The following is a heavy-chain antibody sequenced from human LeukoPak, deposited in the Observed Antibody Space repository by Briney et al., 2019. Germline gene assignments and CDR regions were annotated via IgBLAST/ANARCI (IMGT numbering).Heavy chain of an antibody. CDR3: AKYMSSGS. CDR1: GFTFSNCA. D-gene: IGHD6-19*01. J-gene: IGHJ5*02. V-gene: IGHV3-23*01. Sequence: GGSLRLSCAASGFTFSNCAMSWVSQAPGKWMEWVSGVSGSGDSTYYADSVKGRFTISRDNTNNTLFLLMNSLRAEDTAVYYCAKYMSSGSWGQGTLVTVSS. CDR2: VSGSGDST.